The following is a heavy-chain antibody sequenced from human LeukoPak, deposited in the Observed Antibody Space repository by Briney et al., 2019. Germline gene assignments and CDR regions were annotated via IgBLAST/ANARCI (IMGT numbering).Heavy chain of an antibody. CDR1: GFTFSSYA. CDR2: ISGSGGST. CDR3: AKVPYSSSWYYFDY. V-gene: IGHV3-23*01. Sequence: GGSLRLSCAASGFTFSSYAMSWVRQAPGKGLEWVSAISGSGGSTYYADSVKGRLTISRDNSKNTLYLQMNSLRAEDTAVYYCAKVPYSSSWYYFDYWGQGTLVTVSS. D-gene: IGHD6-13*01. J-gene: IGHJ4*02.